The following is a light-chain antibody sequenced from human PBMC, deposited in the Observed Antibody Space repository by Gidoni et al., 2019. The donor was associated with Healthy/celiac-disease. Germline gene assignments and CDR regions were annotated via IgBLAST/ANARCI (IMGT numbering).Light chain of an antibody. J-gene: IGLJ2*01. Sequence: QSALTQPASVSRSPGPSITISCTGPSSDVGGYNYVSWYQQHPGKAPKLMIYEVSTRPSGVSKRFSGSKSGNTASLTISGLQAEDEADYYCSSYTSSSTLVFGGGTKLTVL. CDR1: SSDVGGYNY. V-gene: IGLV2-14*01. CDR3: SSYTSSSTLV. CDR2: EVS.